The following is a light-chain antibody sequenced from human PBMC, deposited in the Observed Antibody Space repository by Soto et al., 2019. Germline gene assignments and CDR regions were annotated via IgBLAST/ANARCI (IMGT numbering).Light chain of an antibody. CDR2: AAS. CDR1: QSTSTY. V-gene: IGKV1-39*01. CDR3: QQTYSTPWT. Sequence: DIHMTQSPSTLSASVGDRVTITCRASQSTSTYLHWYQQKPGKSPKLLICAASSLQSGVPSRFSGSGSGTDFTLTISSLQPEDFATYYCQQTYSTPWTFGQGTKVDIK. J-gene: IGKJ1*01.